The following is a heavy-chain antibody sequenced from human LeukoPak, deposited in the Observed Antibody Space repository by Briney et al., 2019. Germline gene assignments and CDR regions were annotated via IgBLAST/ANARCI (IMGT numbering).Heavy chain of an antibody. CDR3: ARVKYDSSGYYGILDY. V-gene: IGHV3-7*01. CDR2: IKQDGSEK. J-gene: IGHJ4*02. D-gene: IGHD3-22*01. CDR1: GFTFSSYW. Sequence: GGSLRLSCAASGFTFSSYWMSWVRQAPGKGLEWVANIKQDGSEKYYVDSVKGRFTISRDNARNSLYLQMNSLRAEDTAVYYCARVKYDSSGYYGILDYWGQGTLVTVSS.